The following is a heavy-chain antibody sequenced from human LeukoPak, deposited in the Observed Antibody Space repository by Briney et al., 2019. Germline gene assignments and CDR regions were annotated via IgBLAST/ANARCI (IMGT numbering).Heavy chain of an antibody. V-gene: IGHV4-34*01. CDR2: INHSGST. CDR3: ARGFGDIVVVPAADQFDY. CDR1: GGSFSGYY. D-gene: IGHD2-2*01. Sequence: PSETLSLTCAVYGGSFSGYYWSWLRQPPGKGLEWIGEINHSGSTNYNPSLKSRVTISVDTSKNQFSLKLSSVTAADTAVYYCARGFGDIVVVPAADQFDYWGQGTLVTVSS. J-gene: IGHJ4*02.